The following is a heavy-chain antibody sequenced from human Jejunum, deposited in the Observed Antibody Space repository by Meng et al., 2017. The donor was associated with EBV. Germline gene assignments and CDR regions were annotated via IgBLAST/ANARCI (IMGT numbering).Heavy chain of an antibody. CDR3: ARDLGSGNYYGY. D-gene: IGHD3-10*01. CDR2: INHEGSFT. Sequence: VRRVESGGGLVQPGGTMRLSCIASEFIFSSSWMHWVRQAPGKGLVWVSHINHEGSFTNYADSVKGRFTISRDDAKNTLYLQMNSLRAEDTAVYYCARDLGSGNYYGYWGQGTLVTVSS. J-gene: IGHJ4*02. V-gene: IGHV3-74*01. CDR1: EFIFSSSW.